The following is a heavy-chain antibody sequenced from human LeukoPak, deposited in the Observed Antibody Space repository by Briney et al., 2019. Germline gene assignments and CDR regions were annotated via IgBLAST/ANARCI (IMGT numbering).Heavy chain of an antibody. Sequence: GRSLRLSCTASGFTFGDYAMSWVRQAPGKGLEWAGFIRSKAYGGTTEYAASVKGRFTISRDDSKSIAYLQMNSLKTEDTAVYYCTRGELIADAFDIWDQGTMVTVSS. D-gene: IGHD1-7*01. V-gene: IGHV3-49*04. CDR2: IRSKAYGGTT. CDR3: TRGELIADAFDI. CDR1: GFTFGDYA. J-gene: IGHJ3*02.